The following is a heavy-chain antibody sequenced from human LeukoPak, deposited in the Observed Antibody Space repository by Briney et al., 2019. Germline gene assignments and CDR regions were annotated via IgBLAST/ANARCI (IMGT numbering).Heavy chain of an antibody. CDR1: GFSLRTSGVG. Sequence: SGPTLVHPTPTLTLTFTFSGFSLRTSGVGVGWIRQPPGKALEWLALIYWDDDKRYSPSLKRRLTITKDTSKNQVVLTMTNMDPVDTATYYCAHKEGSSGSDWFDPWGQGTLVTVSS. V-gene: IGHV2-5*02. J-gene: IGHJ5*02. D-gene: IGHD6-19*01. CDR2: IYWDDDK. CDR3: AHKEGSSGSDWFDP.